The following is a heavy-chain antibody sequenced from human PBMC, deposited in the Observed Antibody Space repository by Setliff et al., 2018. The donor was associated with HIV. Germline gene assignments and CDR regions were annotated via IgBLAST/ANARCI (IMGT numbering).Heavy chain of an antibody. CDR1: GGSISSSNYF. V-gene: IGHV4-39*01. D-gene: IGHD3-3*01. J-gene: IGHJ6*03. Sequence: SETLSLTCTVSGGSISSSNYFWGWIRQPPGKGLEWIGSIYYSGSTYYNPSLKSRVTISVDTSKNQFSLKLRSVTAADTAVYYCARHYELETYMDVWGKGTTVTVS. CDR3: ARHYELETYMDV. CDR2: IYYSGST.